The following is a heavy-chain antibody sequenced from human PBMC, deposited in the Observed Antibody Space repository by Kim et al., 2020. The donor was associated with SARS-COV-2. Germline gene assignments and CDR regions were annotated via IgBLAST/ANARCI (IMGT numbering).Heavy chain of an antibody. D-gene: IGHD4-4*01. V-gene: IGHV3-30*02. J-gene: IGHJ6*02. Sequence: VKGRFTISRDNSKNTLYLQMNSLRADDTAVYYCAKAATTVKYYYYYGMDVWGQGTTVTVSS. CDR3: AKAATTVKYYYYYGMDV.